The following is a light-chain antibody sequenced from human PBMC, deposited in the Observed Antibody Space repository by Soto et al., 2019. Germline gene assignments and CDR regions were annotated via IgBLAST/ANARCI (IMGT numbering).Light chain of an antibody. CDR3: QQYHYLNT. CDR2: DAS. CDR1: QAIRNY. V-gene: IGKV1-33*01. J-gene: IGKJ5*01. Sequence: DIQMTQSPSSLSAYVGDRVTITCQASQAIRNYLSWYQQDPGNGAKLLMYDASDSETGVPLRFTGSGSGTEFTFTNSSLQPEDIETYYCQQYHYLNTFFQGTRLKIK.